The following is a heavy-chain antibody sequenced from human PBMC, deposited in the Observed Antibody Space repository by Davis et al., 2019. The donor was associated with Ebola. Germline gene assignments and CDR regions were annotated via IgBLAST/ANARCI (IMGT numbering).Heavy chain of an antibody. CDR3: ARLPAARNLGPQD. CDR2: IYSGGST. J-gene: IGHJ4*02. D-gene: IGHD6-6*01. CDR1: GFTVSSNY. Sequence: GESLKISCAASGFTVSSNYMSWVRQAPGKGLEWVSVIYSGGSTYYADSVKGRFTISRDNAKNSLYLQMNSLRDEDTAVYYCARLPAARNLGPQDWGQGTLVTVSS. V-gene: IGHV3-53*01.